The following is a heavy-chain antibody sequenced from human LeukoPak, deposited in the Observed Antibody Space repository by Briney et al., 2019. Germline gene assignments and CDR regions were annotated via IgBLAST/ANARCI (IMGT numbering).Heavy chain of an antibody. D-gene: IGHD2-2*01. CDR1: GGSISSSSYY. Sequence: PSETLSLTCTVSGGSISSSSYYWGWIRQPPGKGLEWIGYIYYSGSTYYNPSLKSRVTISVDTSKNQFSLKLSSVTAADTAVYYCARSRSLDIWGQGTMVTVSS. CDR3: ARSRSLDI. CDR2: IYYSGST. J-gene: IGHJ3*02. V-gene: IGHV4-31*03.